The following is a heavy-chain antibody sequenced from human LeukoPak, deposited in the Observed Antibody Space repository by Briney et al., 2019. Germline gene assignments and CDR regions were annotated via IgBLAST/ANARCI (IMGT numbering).Heavy chain of an antibody. CDR3: ARGRERTPDY. Sequence: GGSLRLSCTVSGFTFSNHWMSWVRQAPGKGQEWVANINQDGREKHYGASVKGRFPNSRANAKSSLYLQMDNLRAEDTAVYYCARGRERTPDYWGQGALVTVSS. CDR1: GFTFSNHW. D-gene: IGHD2-15*01. J-gene: IGHJ4*02. V-gene: IGHV3-7*04. CDR2: INQDGREK.